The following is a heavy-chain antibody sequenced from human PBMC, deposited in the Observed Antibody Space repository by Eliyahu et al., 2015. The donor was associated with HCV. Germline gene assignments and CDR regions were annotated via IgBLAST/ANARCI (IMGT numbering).Heavy chain of an antibody. Sequence: EVQLVESGGGLVKPGGSLRLSCAASGFTFSNAWMXWVRQAPGKGLEWVGRIKSKTDGGTTDYAAPVKGRFTISRDDSKNTLYLQMNSLKTEDTAVYYCTTFIVVVVAATDYYYYGMDVWGQGTTVTVSS. CDR3: TTFIVVVVAATDYYYYGMDV. D-gene: IGHD2-15*01. J-gene: IGHJ6*02. CDR2: IKSKTDGGTT. V-gene: IGHV3-15*01. CDR1: GFTFSNAW.